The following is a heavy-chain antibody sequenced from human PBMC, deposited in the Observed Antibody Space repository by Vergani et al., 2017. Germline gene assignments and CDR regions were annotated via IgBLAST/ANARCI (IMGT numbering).Heavy chain of an antibody. CDR3: AKELRVGDPLFTDAVDI. J-gene: IGHJ3*02. D-gene: IGHD2-21*01. Sequence: QVQLVQSGAEVKKPGASVKVSCKVSGYTLTELSMHWVRQAPGKGLEWMGGFYPEDGETIYAQKFQGRVTMTEDTSTDTAYMELSSLRSEDTAVYYGAKELRVGDPLFTDAVDIWGQGRMVTVSS. CDR2: FYPEDGET. CDR1: GYTLTELS. V-gene: IGHV1-24*01.